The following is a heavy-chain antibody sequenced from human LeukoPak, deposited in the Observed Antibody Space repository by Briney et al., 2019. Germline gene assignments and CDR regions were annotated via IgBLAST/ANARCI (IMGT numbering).Heavy chain of an antibody. CDR3: ASSRRYYDSYFDY. CDR2: IYTSGST. CDR1: GGSISSYY. D-gene: IGHD3-3*01. V-gene: IGHV4-4*07. Sequence: SETLSLTCTVSGGSISSYYWSWIRQPAGKGLEWIGRIYTSGSTNYNPSLKRRVTMSVATSKNQFSLKLSSVTAADTAVYYCASSRRYYDSYFDYWGQGTLVTVSS. J-gene: IGHJ4*02.